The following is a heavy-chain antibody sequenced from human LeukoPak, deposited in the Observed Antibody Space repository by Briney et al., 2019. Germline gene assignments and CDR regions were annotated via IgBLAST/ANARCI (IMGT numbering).Heavy chain of an antibody. Sequence: GRSLRLSCAASGFTFSSYGMHWVRQAPGKGLEWVAVIWYDGSNKYYADSVKGRFTISRDNSKNTLYLQMNSLRAEDTAVYYCAREQLAISFDYWGQGTTVTVSS. D-gene: IGHD6-13*01. CDR2: IWYDGSNK. J-gene: IGHJ4*03. CDR3: AREQLAISFDY. CDR1: GFTFSSYG. V-gene: IGHV3-33*01.